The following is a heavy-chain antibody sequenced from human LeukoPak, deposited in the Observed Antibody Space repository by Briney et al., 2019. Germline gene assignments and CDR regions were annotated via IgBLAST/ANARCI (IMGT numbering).Heavy chain of an antibody. D-gene: IGHD3-3*01. CDR2: ISYNGSNK. Sequence: GGSLRLSCAASRFTFSTYAMHWVRQVPGKGLEWVAVISYNGSNKYYADSVKGRFTISRDNSKNTLYLQMNSLRAEDTAVYYCAKEGTYYDFWSGYSLDYWGQGTLVTVSS. J-gene: IGHJ4*02. CDR3: AKEGTYYDFWSGYSLDY. V-gene: IGHV3-30*04. CDR1: RFTFSTYA.